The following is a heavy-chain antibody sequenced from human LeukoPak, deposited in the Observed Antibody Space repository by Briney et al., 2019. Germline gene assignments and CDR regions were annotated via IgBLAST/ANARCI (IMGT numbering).Heavy chain of an antibody. CDR3: ARVMIDRSLIDY. J-gene: IGHJ4*02. D-gene: IGHD1-14*01. CDR1: VGSISSGCYY. CDR2: IYYSGST. Sequence: SQTLSLTCTVSVGSISSGCYYWSWIRQHPGRGLEWIGYIYYSGSTYYNPSLKSRVTISVDTSKNQFSLKLSSVTAADTAVYYCARVMIDRSLIDYWGQGTLVTVSS. V-gene: IGHV4-31*03.